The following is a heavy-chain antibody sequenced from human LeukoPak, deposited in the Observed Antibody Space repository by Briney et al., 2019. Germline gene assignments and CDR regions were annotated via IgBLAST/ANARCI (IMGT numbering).Heavy chain of an antibody. CDR2: INHSGST. CDR3: ARGKVVVVAAPENWFDP. V-gene: IGHV4-34*01. Sequence: SETLSLTCAVYGGSFSGYYWSWIRQPPGKGLEWIGEINHSGSTNYNPSLKSRVTISVDTSKNQFSLKLSSVTAADTAVCYCARGKVVVVAAPENWFDPWGQGTLVTVSS. D-gene: IGHD2-15*01. CDR1: GGSFSGYY. J-gene: IGHJ5*02.